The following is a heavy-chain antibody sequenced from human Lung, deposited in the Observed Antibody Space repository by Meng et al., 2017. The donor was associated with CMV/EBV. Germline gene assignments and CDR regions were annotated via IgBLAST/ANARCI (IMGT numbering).Heavy chain of an antibody. CDR2: ISGSGGST. CDR3: AKEAGWGLTRFLEWLSGLDY. V-gene: IGHV3-23*01. Sequence: GESLKISCAASGFTFSSYAMSWVRQAPGKGLEWVSAISGSGGSTYYADSVKGRFTISRDNSKNTLYLQMNSLRAEDTAVYYCAKEAGWGLTRFLEWLSGLDYRGQGXLVTVSS. D-gene: IGHD3-3*01. CDR1: GFTFSSYA. J-gene: IGHJ4*02.